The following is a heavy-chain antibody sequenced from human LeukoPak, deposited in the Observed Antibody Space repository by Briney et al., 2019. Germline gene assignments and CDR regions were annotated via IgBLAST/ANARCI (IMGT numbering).Heavy chain of an antibody. D-gene: IGHD2-2*01. Sequence: GESLKISCKGSGYSFTSYWIGWVRQMPGKGLEWMGIIYPGDSDTGYSPSFQGQVTISADKSISTAYLQWSSLKASDTAMYYCARTRSSTSYPCYYYYGMDVWGQGTTVTVSS. J-gene: IGHJ6*02. CDR1: GYSFTSYW. CDR3: ARTRSSTSYPCYYYYGMDV. CDR2: IYPGDSDT. V-gene: IGHV5-51*01.